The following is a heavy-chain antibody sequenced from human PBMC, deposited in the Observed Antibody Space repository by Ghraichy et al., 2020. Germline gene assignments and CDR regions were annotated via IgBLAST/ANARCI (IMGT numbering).Heavy chain of an antibody. D-gene: IGHD3-10*01. CDR2: IYYSGST. J-gene: IGHJ3*02. CDR1: GGSISSYY. CDR3: ARDRVVGGWVAFDI. V-gene: IGHV4-59*01. Sequence: SETLSLTCTVSGGSISSYYWSWIRQPPGKGLEWIGYIYYSGSTNYNPSLKSRVTISVDTSKNQFSLKLSSVTAADTAVYYCARDRVVGGWVAFDIWGQGTMVTVSS.